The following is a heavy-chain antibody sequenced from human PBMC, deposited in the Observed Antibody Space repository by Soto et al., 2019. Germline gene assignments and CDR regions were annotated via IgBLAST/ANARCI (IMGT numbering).Heavy chain of an antibody. CDR2: INHSGST. Sequence: SSETLSLTCAVYVGFFSGYYWSLIRQPPGKGLECIWEINHSGSTNYNPSLKSRVTISVDTSKHQFSLKLSSVTDADTAVYYCARGAYSSSESFRYYYYCYGMEVWGQWTTVTVSS. CDR1: VGFFSGYY. D-gene: IGHD6-6*01. J-gene: IGHJ6*02. V-gene: IGHV4-34*01. CDR3: ARGAYSSSESFRYYYYCYGMEV.